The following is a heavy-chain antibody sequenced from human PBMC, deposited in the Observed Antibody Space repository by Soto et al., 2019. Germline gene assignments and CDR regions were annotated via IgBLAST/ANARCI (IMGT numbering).Heavy chain of an antibody. D-gene: IGHD6-13*01. Sequence: PGGSLRLSCAASGFTFSSYVMHWVRQAPGKGLEWVAVIWYDGSNKYYADSVKGRFTISRDNSKNTLYLQMNSLRAEDTAVYYCARDLDIAAAGTQHYYYYGMDVWGQGTTVTVSS. J-gene: IGHJ6*02. V-gene: IGHV3-33*01. CDR2: IWYDGSNK. CDR3: ARDLDIAAAGTQHYYYYGMDV. CDR1: GFTFSSYV.